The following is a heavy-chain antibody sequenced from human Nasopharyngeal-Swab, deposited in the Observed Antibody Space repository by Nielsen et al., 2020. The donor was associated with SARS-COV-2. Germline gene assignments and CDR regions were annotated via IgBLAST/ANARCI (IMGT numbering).Heavy chain of an antibody. CDR3: ATTGSWCFQV. V-gene: IGHV3-53*01. Sequence: GGSLRLSCAPSGFTASISYMSWVRPAPGKVREWVSSVHSDGNTYYADSVRGRFTNSRNNAKNSLYLQMNSLRDEDTAVYYCATTGSWCFQVWGQGTLVTDS. J-gene: IGHJ1*01. CDR1: GFTASISY. CDR2: VHSDGNT. D-gene: IGHD1-1*01.